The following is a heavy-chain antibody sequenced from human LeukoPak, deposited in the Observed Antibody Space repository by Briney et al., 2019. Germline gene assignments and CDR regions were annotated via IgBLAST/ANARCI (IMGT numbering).Heavy chain of an antibody. CDR3: ARGGYSGSYYVFSHYYYYMDV. J-gene: IGHJ6*03. D-gene: IGHD1-26*01. CDR1: GFTFSSYA. V-gene: IGHV3-30*04. Sequence: PGGSLRLSCAASGFTFSSYAMHWVRQAPGKGLEWVAVISYDGSNKYYADSVKGRFTISRDNSKNTLYLQMNSLRAEDTAVYYCARGGYSGSYYVFSHYYYYMDVWGKGTTVTISS. CDR2: ISYDGSNK.